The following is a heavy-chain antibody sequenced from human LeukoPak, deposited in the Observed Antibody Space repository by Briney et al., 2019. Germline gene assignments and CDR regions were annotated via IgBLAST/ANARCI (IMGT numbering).Heavy chain of an antibody. CDR3: ARAGLNGDVDY. Sequence: SETLSLTCAVYGGSFSGDYWSWIRQPPGKGLEWIGEINHSGSTNYNPSLKSRVTISVDTSKNQFSLKLSSVTAADTAVYYCARAGLNGDVDYWGQGTLVTVSS. CDR1: GGSFSGDY. CDR2: INHSGST. D-gene: IGHD4-17*01. J-gene: IGHJ4*02. V-gene: IGHV4-34*01.